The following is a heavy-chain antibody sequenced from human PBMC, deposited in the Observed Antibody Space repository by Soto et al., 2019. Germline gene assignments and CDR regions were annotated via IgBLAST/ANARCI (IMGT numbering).Heavy chain of an antibody. CDR2: INPSGGST. CDR1: GYTFTSYY. V-gene: IGHV1-46*01. CDR3: ARCPALNNWFDP. Sequence: ASVKVSRKASGYTFTSYYMHWVRQAPGQGLEWMGIINPSGGSTSYAQKFQGRVTMTRDTSTSTVYMELSSLRSEDTAVYYCARCPALNNWFDPWGQGTLVTVSS. J-gene: IGHJ5*02. D-gene: IGHD2-2*01.